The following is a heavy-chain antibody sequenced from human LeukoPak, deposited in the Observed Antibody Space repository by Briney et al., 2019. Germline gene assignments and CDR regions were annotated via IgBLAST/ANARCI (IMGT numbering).Heavy chain of an antibody. CDR2: ISYDGSNK. CDR1: GFTFSSYG. CDR3: AKDRSSAKDY. V-gene: IGHV3-30*18. D-gene: IGHD6-13*01. Sequence: GRSLRLSCAASGFTFSSYGMHWVRQAPGKGLEWVAVISYDGSNKYYADSVKGRLTISRDNSKNTLYLQMNSLRAEDTAVYYCAKDRSSAKDYWGQGTLVTVSS. J-gene: IGHJ4*02.